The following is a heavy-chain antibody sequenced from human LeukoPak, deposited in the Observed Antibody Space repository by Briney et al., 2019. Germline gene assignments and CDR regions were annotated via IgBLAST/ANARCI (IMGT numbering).Heavy chain of an antibody. CDR1: GFTFSSYA. D-gene: IGHD2-15*01. Sequence: GGSLRLSCAASGFTFSSYAMSWVRQAPGKGLEWVSAISGTGDNTYYADSVKSRFTISRDNSKNTLSLQMNSLRAEDTAVYYCAKDRSALAATSAFDIWGQGTMVTVSS. V-gene: IGHV3-23*01. CDR2: ISGTGDNT. CDR3: AKDRSALAATSAFDI. J-gene: IGHJ3*02.